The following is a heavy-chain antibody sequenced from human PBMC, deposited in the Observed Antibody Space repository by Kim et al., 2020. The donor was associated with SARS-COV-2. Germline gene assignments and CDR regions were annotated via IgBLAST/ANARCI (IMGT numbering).Heavy chain of an antibody. CDR1: GFTFSSYG. CDR2: ISYDGSNK. CDR3: ARGGLSGHDYGDYVPFDY. V-gene: IGHV3-33*05. Sequence: GGSLRLSCAASGFTFSSYGMHWVRQAPGKGLEWVAVISYDGSNKYYADSVKGRFTISRDNSKNTLYLQMNSLRAEDTAVYYCARGGLSGHDYGDYVPFDYWGQGTLVTVSS. D-gene: IGHD4-17*01. J-gene: IGHJ4*02.